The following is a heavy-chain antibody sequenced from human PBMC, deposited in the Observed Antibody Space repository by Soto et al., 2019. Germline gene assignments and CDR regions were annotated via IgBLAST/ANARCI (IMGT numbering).Heavy chain of an antibody. CDR3: ARAKRYGSGSYYTHYYYYYMDV. CDR2: INHSGST. CDR1: GGSFSGYY. J-gene: IGHJ6*03. Sequence: SETLSLTCAVYGGSFSGYYWSWIRQPPGKGLEWNGEINHSGSTNYNPSLKSRVTISVDTSKNQFSLNLSSVTAADTAVYYCARAKRYGSGSYYTHYYYYYMDVWGKGTTVTVSS. D-gene: IGHD3-10*01. V-gene: IGHV4-34*01.